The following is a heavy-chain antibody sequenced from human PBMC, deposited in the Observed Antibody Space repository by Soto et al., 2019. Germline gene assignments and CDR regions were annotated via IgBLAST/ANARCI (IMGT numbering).Heavy chain of an antibody. CDR3: ARDGDYRWFDP. CDR2: INAGNGNT. J-gene: IGHJ5*02. CDR1: GYTFTSYA. Sequence: QVQLVQSGAEVKKPGASVKVSCKASGYTFTSYAMHWVRQAPGQRLEWMGWINAGNGNTKYSQKFQGRVTITRDTSASTAYIVLSSLRSEDTAVYYCARDGDYRWFDPWGQGTLVTVSS. D-gene: IGHD4-17*01. V-gene: IGHV1-3*01.